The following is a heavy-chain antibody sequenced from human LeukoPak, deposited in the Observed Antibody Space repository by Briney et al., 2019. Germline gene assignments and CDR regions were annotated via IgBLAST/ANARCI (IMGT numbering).Heavy chain of an antibody. J-gene: IGHJ4*02. D-gene: IGHD5-12*01. CDR1: GYTFTGYY. Sequence: ASVKVSCKASGYTFTGYYMHWVRQAPGQGLEWMGWINPNSGGTNYAQKFQGRVTMTRDTSISTAYMELSRLRSDDTAVYYCARDNVATLSARFVGDGSEYDYWGQGTLVTVSS. CDR2: INPNSGGT. V-gene: IGHV1-2*02. CDR3: ARDNVATLSARFVGDGSEYDY.